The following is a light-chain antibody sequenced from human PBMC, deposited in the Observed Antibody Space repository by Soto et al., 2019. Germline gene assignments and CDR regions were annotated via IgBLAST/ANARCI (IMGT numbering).Light chain of an antibody. CDR1: QSIDNK. V-gene: IGKV3-15*01. CDR2: HAS. CDR3: QQYNNWPT. Sequence: EIVLTQSPATLSVSPGERATLSCRASQSIDNKLAWYQQKPGQAPGLLIYHASTRATGIPARFSGTGSGTEFTLTISSLQSEDFAVYYYQQYNNWPTFGPGTKVDL. J-gene: IGKJ3*01.